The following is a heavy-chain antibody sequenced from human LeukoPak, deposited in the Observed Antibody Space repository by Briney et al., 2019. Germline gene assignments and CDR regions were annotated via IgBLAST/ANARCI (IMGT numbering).Heavy chain of an antibody. CDR2: INAGNGNT. V-gene: IGHV1-3*01. D-gene: IGHD3-10*01. CDR3: ASGDLSGEDYFDY. Sequence: ASVKVSCKASGYTFTSYAMHWVRQAPGQRLEWMGWINAGNGNTKYSQKFQGRVTITRDTSASTAYIELSSLRSEDTAVYYCASGDLSGEDYFDYWGQGTLVTVSS. J-gene: IGHJ4*02. CDR1: GYTFTSYA.